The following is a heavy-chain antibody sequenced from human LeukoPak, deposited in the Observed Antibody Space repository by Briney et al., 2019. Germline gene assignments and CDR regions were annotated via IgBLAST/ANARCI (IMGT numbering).Heavy chain of an antibody. CDR1: GYTFTGYY. Sequence: ASVKVSCKASGYTFTGYYMHWVRQAPGQGLEWMGCINPNSGGTNYAQKFQGRVTMTRDTSISTAYMERSRLRSDDTAVYYCARSRGYYYDSSGYSDYWGQGTLVTVSS. J-gene: IGHJ4*02. D-gene: IGHD3-22*01. CDR2: INPNSGGT. V-gene: IGHV1-2*02. CDR3: ARSRGYYYDSSGYSDY.